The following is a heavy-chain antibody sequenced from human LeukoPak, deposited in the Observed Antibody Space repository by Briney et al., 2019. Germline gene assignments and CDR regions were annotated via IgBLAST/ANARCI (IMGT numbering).Heavy chain of an antibody. CDR2: INSDGSNT. Sequence: PGGSLRLSCTASGFTFSNYWMHWVREAPGKGLGWVSRINSDGSNTIYADSVKGGFTISRDNAKNTLYLQMNSLRAEDTAVYYCSYCSSTSCYAFWGQGTLVTVSS. V-gene: IGHV3-74*01. CDR3: SYCSSTSCYAF. D-gene: IGHD2-2*01. J-gene: IGHJ4*02. CDR1: GFTFSNYW.